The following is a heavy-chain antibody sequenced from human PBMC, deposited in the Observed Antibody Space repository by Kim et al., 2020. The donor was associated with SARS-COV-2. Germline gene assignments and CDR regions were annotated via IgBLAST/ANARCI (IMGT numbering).Heavy chain of an antibody. CDR1: GFTVSSYS. Sequence: GGSLRLSCAASGFTVSSYSMNWVRQAPGKGLEWVSSISSSSSYIYYADSVKGRFTISRDNAKNSLYLQMNSLRAEDTAVYYCARDLMVRGVSSYYYGMDVWGQGTTVTVSS. V-gene: IGHV3-21*01. CDR3: ARDLMVRGVSSYYYGMDV. D-gene: IGHD3-10*01. J-gene: IGHJ6*02. CDR2: ISSSSSYI.